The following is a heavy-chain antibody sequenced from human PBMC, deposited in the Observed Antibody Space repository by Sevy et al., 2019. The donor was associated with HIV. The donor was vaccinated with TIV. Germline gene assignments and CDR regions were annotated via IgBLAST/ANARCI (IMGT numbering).Heavy chain of an antibody. D-gene: IGHD3-3*01. CDR1: GGSISSSSYY. J-gene: IGHJ5*02. V-gene: IGHV4-39*01. CDR3: ARQILYYDFWSGYYTGWFDP. CDR2: IYYSVST. Sequence: SETLSLTCTVSGGSISSSSYYWGWIRQPPGKGLEWIGSIYYSVSTYYNPSLKSRVTISVDTSKNQFSLKLSSVTAADTAVYYSARQILYYDFWSGYYTGWFDPWGQGTLVTVSS.